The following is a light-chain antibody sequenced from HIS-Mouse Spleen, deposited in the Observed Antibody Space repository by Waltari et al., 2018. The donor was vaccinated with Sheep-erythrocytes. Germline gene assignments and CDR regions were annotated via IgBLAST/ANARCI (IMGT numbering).Light chain of an antibody. CDR2: QDT. J-gene: IGLJ2*01. V-gene: IGLV3-1*01. CDR1: KLGHKY. Sequence: SSDLTQPPSVSVSPGQTASITCSGDKLGHKYACWYQQKPGQSPVLVIYQDTKRPSGIPERFSGSNSGNTATLTISGTQAMDEADYYCQAWDSSIVVFGGGTKLTVL. CDR3: QAWDSSIVV.